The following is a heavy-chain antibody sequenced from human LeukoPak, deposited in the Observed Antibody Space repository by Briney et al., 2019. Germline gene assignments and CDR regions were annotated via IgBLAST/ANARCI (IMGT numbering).Heavy chain of an antibody. J-gene: IGHJ3*02. D-gene: IGHD4-23*01. CDR2: IWYDGSNK. CDR1: GFTFSNYD. V-gene: IGHV3-33*01. Sequence: GGSLRLSCAASGFTFSNYDMHWVRQAPGKGLEWVAVIWYDGSNKYCADSVKGRFTISRDNSKNTLYLQMNSLGAEDTAVYYCARDDYGGKLDIWGQGTVVTVSS. CDR3: ARDDYGGKLDI.